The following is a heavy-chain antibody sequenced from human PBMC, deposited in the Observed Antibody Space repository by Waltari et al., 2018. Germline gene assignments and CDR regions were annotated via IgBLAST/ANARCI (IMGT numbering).Heavy chain of an antibody. V-gene: IGHV1-2*06. D-gene: IGHD2-15*01. CDR3: VNSFCSGGSCYTTFDY. J-gene: IGHJ4*02. CDR1: GYTFTGYY. CDR2: INPNSGGT. Sequence: QVQLVQSGAEVKKPGASVKVSCKASGYTFTGYYMHWVRQAPGQGLEWMGRINPNSGGTNYAQKFQGRVTMTRDTSISTAYMELSRLRSDDTAVYYCVNSFCSGGSCYTTFDYWGQGTLVTVSS.